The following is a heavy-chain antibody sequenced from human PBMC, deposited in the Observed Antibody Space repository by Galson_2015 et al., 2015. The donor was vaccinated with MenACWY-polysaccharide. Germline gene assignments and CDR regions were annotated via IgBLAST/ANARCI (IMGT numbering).Heavy chain of an antibody. D-gene: IGHD5-18*01. J-gene: IGHJ4*02. Sequence: SLRLSCAASGFTFSSYRMNWVRQAPGKGLEWVSSISSSSSYIYYADSVKGRFTISRDNAKNSLYLQMNSLRAEDTAVYYCARDMSGTAMVIGYWGQGTLVTVSS. CDR3: ARDMSGTAMVIGY. V-gene: IGHV3-21*01. CDR2: ISSSSSYI. CDR1: GFTFSSYR.